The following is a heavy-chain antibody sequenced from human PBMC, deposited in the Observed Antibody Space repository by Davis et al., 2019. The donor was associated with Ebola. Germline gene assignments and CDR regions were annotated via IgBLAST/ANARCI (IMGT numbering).Heavy chain of an antibody. CDR3: ARSSGWTHLYWYFDL. V-gene: IGHV3-33*08. D-gene: IGHD6-19*01. J-gene: IGHJ2*01. Sequence: GESLKISCAASGFTFSSYAMHWVRQAPGKGLEWVAVIWYDGSNKYYADSVKGRFTISRDNSKNTLYLQMNSLRAEDTAVYYCARSSGWTHLYWYFDLWGRGTLVTVSS. CDR2: IWYDGSNK. CDR1: GFTFSSYA.